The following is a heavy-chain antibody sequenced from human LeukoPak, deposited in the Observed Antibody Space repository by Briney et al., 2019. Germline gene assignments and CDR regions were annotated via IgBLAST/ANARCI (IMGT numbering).Heavy chain of an antibody. V-gene: IGHV4-39*07. CDR3: AREASLYCSSTSCSDYYYYYMDV. J-gene: IGHJ6*03. Sequence: SETLSLTCTVSGGSISSSSYYWGWIRQPPGKGLEWIGSIYYSGSTYYNPSLKSRVTISVDTSKNQFSLKLSSVTAADTAVYYCAREASLYCSSTSCSDYYYYYMDVWGKGTTVTVSS. CDR2: IYYSGST. D-gene: IGHD2-2*01. CDR1: GGSISSSSYY.